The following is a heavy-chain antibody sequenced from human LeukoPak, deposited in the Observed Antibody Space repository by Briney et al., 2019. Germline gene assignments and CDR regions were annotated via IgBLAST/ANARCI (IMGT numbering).Heavy chain of an antibody. J-gene: IGHJ6*03. V-gene: IGHV3-21*06. D-gene: IGHD3-22*01. Sequence: GGSLRLSCAASGFSFSSYSMNWVRQAPGKGLEWVSSISSSSSYIYYADSVKGRFTISRDNVKNSLSLQMNSLRAEDTAVYYCARDNIVMIIPPYYMDVWGKGTTVTLSS. CDR2: ISSSSSYI. CDR3: ARDNIVMIIPPYYMDV. CDR1: GFSFSSYS.